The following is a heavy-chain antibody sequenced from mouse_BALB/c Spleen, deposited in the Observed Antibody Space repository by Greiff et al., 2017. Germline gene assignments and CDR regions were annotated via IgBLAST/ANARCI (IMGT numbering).Heavy chain of an antibody. CDR1: GYSFTSYW. J-gene: IGHJ4*01. D-gene: IGHD1-1*01. CDR3: TRFDYYGSSYVGAMDY. V-gene: IGHV1-5*01. CDR2: IYPGNSDT. Sequence: EVKLQESGTVLARPGASVKMSCKASGYSFTSYWMHWVKQRPGQGLEWIGAIYPGNSDTSYNQKFKGKAKLTAVTSASTAYMELSSLTNEDSAVYYCTRFDYYGSSYVGAMDYWGQGTSVTVSS.